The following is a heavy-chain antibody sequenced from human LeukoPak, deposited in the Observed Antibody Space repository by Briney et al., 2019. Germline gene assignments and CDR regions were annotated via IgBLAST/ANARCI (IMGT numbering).Heavy chain of an antibody. Sequence: SETLSLTCAVSGGSISSGGSSWGWIRQPPGKGLEWVGYIYHSGSTYYNPSLMSRVTISVDRSKNQFSLKLSSVTAADTAVYYCAKHSSSWYSWFDPWGQGTLVTVSS. CDR3: AKHSSSWYSWFDP. D-gene: IGHD6-13*01. CDR2: IYHSGST. V-gene: IGHV4-30-2*02. J-gene: IGHJ5*02. CDR1: GGSISSGGSS.